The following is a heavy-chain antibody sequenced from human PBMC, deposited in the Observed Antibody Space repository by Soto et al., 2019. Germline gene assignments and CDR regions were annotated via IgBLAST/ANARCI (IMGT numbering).Heavy chain of an antibody. CDR2: IYKSTTT. V-gene: IGHV4-30-4*01. J-gene: IGHJ5*01. D-gene: IGHD2-15*01. CDR3: ARGRYCLTGRCFPNWFDS. Sequence: QVHLLESGPGLVKPSQTLSLTCSVSGDSISTVDYFWAWIRPPPGQALEYIGYIYKSTTTYYNPSFESRVAISLDTSKSQFSLTVTSVTAADTAVYFCARGRYCLTGRCFPNWFDSWGQGTLVTVSS. CDR1: GDSISTVDYF.